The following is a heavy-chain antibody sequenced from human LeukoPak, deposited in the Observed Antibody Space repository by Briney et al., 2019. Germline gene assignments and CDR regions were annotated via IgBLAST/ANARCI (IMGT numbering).Heavy chain of an antibody. CDR3: VKDQGECPGSRCYLRFLEY. D-gene: IGHD3-3*01. V-gene: IGHV3-30*02. J-gene: IGHJ4*02. CDR2: VRFDQSAT. Sequence: GGSLRLSCAASGSNFSIYGMHWVRQAPGKGLEWVTFVRFDQSATVYADSVQGRFAISRDNSKNTVYLQMNSLRVEDTALYFCVKDQGECPGSRCYLRFLEYWGQGTLVIVSS. CDR1: GSNFSIYG.